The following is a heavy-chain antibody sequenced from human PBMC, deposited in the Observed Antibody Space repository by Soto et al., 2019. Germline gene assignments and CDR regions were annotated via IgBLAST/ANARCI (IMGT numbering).Heavy chain of an antibody. CDR1: GFSFSGKNY. D-gene: IGHD1-1*01. J-gene: IGHJ3*02. Sequence: PGGSLRLSCAASGFSFSGKNYLTWVRQAPGKGLEWVSALYSSDGTYYADSAKGRFSVSRDNSKNTFYLQLHSLRPEDTALYFCATWLQREHAFDIWGLGTMVTVSS. CDR2: LYSSDGT. CDR3: ATWLQREHAFDI. V-gene: IGHV3-53*01.